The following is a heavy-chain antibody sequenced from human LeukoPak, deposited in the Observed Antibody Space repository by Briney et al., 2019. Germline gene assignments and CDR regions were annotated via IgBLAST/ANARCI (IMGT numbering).Heavy chain of an antibody. Sequence: GGSLRLSCAASGFTFDDYAMHWVRQAPGEGLGWVSGISWNSGSIGYADSVKGRFTISRDNAKNSLYLQMNSLRAEDTALYYCAKGMGSSSWYYFDYWGQGTLVTVSS. CDR2: ISWNSGSI. J-gene: IGHJ4*02. D-gene: IGHD6-13*01. V-gene: IGHV3-9*01. CDR3: AKGMGSSSWYYFDY. CDR1: GFTFDDYA.